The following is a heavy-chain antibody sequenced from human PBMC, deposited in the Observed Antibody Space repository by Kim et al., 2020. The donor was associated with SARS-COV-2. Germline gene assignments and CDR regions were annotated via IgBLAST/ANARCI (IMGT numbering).Heavy chain of an antibody. V-gene: IGHV3-30*18. CDR2: ISYDGSNK. J-gene: IGHJ4*02. Sequence: GGSLRLSCAASGFTFSSYGMHWVRQAPGKGLEWVAVISYDGSNKYYADSVKGRFTISRDNSKNTLYLQMNSLRAEDTAVYYCANGPLSGSFQGFDYWGQG. D-gene: IGHD1-26*01. CDR1: GFTFSSYG. CDR3: ANGPLSGSFQGFDY.